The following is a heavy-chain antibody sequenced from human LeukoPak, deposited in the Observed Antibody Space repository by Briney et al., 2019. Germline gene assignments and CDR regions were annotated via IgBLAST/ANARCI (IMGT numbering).Heavy chain of an antibody. CDR3: ARAWIAVAGPGTSDY. D-gene: IGHD6-19*01. Sequence: ASVKVSCKASGYTFLSYGINWVRQAPGQGLEWTGWISPHNGNTNYAQKLQGRVTMTTDTSTSTAYMEVRSLRSDDTAVYYCARAWIAVAGPGTSDYWGQGTLVMVSS. V-gene: IGHV1-18*01. J-gene: IGHJ4*02. CDR1: GYTFLSYG. CDR2: ISPHNGNT.